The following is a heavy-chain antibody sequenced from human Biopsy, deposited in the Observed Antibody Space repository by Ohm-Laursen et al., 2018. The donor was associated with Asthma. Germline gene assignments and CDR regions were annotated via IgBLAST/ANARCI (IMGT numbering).Heavy chain of an antibody. D-gene: IGHD3-9*01. J-gene: IGHJ3*01. CDR3: ARTYYDFLTGQVKNVFGV. CDR2: VNTGNGDT. Sequence: ASVKVSCNASGYNFISFAIHWVRQAPGQRLEWMGWVNTGNGDTKYSQKFQGRVTITRDTSASTAYMELRSLRSEDTATYYCARTYYDFLTGQVKNVFGVWGQGTMVTVSS. V-gene: IGHV1-3*04. CDR1: GYNFISFA.